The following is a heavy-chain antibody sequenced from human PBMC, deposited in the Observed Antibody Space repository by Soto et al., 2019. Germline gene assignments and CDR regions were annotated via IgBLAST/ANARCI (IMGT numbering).Heavy chain of an antibody. CDR1: GSSISRSSYY. CDR2: MYYSGST. V-gene: IGHV4-39*01. CDR3: SRRAPEGFDP. Sequence: SETLSLTCNVSGSSISRSSYYWGWIRQPPGKGLEWIGSMYYSGSTYYNPSLKSRVTISIDTPKNQLSLKLTSVTAADTAVYYCSRRAPEGFDPWGQGTLVTVSS. J-gene: IGHJ5*02.